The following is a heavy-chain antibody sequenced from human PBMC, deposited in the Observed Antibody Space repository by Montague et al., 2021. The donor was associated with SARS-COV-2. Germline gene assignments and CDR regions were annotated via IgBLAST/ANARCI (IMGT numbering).Heavy chain of an antibody. CDR2: IYEGETT. J-gene: IGHJ4*02. CDR3: VTPEKTAVAGQFDY. D-gene: IGHD6-19*01. CDR1: GGSIRSTTFY. V-gene: IGHV4-61*05. Sequence: SETLSLTCTVSGGSIRSTTFYWGWIRQSPGKGLEWIGYIYEGETTYYNPSLKSRVSISLDTPNNQFSLKLTSLIVADTAIYYCVTPEKTAVAGQFDYWGPGILVTVPS.